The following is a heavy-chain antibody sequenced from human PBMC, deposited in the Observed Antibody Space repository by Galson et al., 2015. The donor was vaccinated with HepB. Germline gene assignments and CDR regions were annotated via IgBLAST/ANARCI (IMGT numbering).Heavy chain of an antibody. CDR3: ARDPLMVRGVPHRAGIYYYGMDV. CDR2: TYYRSKWYN. D-gene: IGHD3-10*01. Sequence: CAISGDSVSSNSAAWNWIRQSPSRGLEWLGRTYYRSKWYNDYAVSVKSRITINPDTSKYQFSLQLNSVTPEDTAVYYCARDPLMVRGVPHRAGIYYYGMDVWGQGTTVTVSS. J-gene: IGHJ6*02. V-gene: IGHV6-1*01. CDR1: GDSVSSNSAA.